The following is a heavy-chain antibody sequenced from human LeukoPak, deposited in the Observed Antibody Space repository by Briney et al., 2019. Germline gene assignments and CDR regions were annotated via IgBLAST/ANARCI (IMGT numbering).Heavy chain of an antibody. V-gene: IGHV5-51*01. CDR3: ARLGYTYAPFDY. CDR2: IYPGDSDT. D-gene: IGHD5-18*01. Sequence: GESLKISCKGSGYRLNNYWIGWVRQMPGKGLEWMGIIYPGDSDTRYSPSFQGQVTISADRSISTAYLQWSSLKASDTAMYYCARLGYTYAPFDYWGQGTLVTVSS. CDR1: GYRLNNYW. J-gene: IGHJ4*02.